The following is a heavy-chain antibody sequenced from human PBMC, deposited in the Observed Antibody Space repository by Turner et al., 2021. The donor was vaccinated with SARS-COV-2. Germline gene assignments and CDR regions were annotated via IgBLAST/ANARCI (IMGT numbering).Heavy chain of an antibody. D-gene: IGHD5-12*01. CDR2: IKQEGSAK. J-gene: IGHJ5*01. CDR3: AREMDNSGFAS. V-gene: IGHV3-7*01. CDR1: GFHFTHSW. Sequence: EVQLVESGGDLVQPGGSLRLSCAASGFHFTHSWMSWVRQAPGRGLEWVANIKQEGSAKFYQDSVRGRFTITRDNDKNTLYLQMDSLRAEDTAVYYCAREMDNSGFASWGQGILVSVSS.